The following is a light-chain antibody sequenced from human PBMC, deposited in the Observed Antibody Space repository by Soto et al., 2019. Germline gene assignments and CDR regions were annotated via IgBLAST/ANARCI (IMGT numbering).Light chain of an antibody. J-gene: IGKJ2*01. Sequence: DIQMTQSPSSLSASVGDTVTITCRASQSISSYLNWYQQKPGKAPKLLMYTTSNLQSGVPSRFSGSGSGTEFPLTITSLQPEDFASYFCQQTYRTPYTFGQGTKLEIK. CDR1: QSISSY. V-gene: IGKV1-39*01. CDR2: TTS. CDR3: QQTYRTPYT.